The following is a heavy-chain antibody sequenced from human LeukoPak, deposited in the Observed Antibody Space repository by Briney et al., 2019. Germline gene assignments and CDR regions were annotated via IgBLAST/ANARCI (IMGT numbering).Heavy chain of an antibody. V-gene: IGHV3-30*04. Sequence: GRSLRLSCAASGFTFSSYAMHWVRQAPGKGLEWVAVISYDGGNKYYADSVKGRFTISRDNSKNTLYLQMNSLRAEDTAVYYCARGESGIVVVPAAPLDYWGQGTLATVSS. J-gene: IGHJ4*02. CDR3: ARGESGIVVVPAAPLDY. CDR1: GFTFSSYA. D-gene: IGHD2-2*01. CDR2: ISYDGGNK.